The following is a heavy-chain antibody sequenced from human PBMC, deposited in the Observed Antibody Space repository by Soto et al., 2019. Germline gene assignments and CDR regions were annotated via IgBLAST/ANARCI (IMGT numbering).Heavy chain of an antibody. V-gene: IGHV4-39*01. D-gene: IGHD4-4*01. CDR3: ASQTTSHNYYYYYGMDV. CDR2: IYYSGST. CDR1: GGSISSSSYY. J-gene: IGHJ6*02. Sequence: SSETLSLTCTVSGGSISSSSYYWGWIRQPPGKGLEWIGSIYYSGSTYYNPSLKSRVTISVDTSKNQFSLKLSSVTAADTAVYYCASQTTSHNYYYYYGMDVWGQGTTVTVS.